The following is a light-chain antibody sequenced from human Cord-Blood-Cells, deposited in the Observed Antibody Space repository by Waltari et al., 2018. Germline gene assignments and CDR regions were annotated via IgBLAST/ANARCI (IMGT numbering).Light chain of an antibody. CDR3: CSYAGSYTYV. Sequence: QSALTQPRSVSGSPGQSVTIPCTGTSIDVGGYHYVSWYQQHPGKAPKLMLYDVSKRPSGVPDRFAGSKSGNTASLTLSGLQAEDEADYYCCSYAGSYTYVFGTGTKVTVL. V-gene: IGLV2-11*01. CDR2: DVS. CDR1: SIDVGGYHY. J-gene: IGLJ1*01.